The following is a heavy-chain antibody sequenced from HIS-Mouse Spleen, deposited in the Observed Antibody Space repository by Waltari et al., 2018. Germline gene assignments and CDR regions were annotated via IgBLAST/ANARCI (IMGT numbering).Heavy chain of an antibody. D-gene: IGHD6-13*01. V-gene: IGHV4-39*07. Sequence: QLQLQESGPGLVKPSETLSLTCTVSGGSISSSSYYWGWVRQPSGKGLEWIGSIYYSGRTDYNQAPKSGVTMSVDTTKNKFSLKLSYVTAAEPAVYYCAREIPYSSSWYDWYFDLWGRGTLVTVSS. CDR1: GGSISSSSYY. J-gene: IGHJ2*01. CDR3: AREIPYSSSWYDWYFDL. CDR2: IYYSGRT.